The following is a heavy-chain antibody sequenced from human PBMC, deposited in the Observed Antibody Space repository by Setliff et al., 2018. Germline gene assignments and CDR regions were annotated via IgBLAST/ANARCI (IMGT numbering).Heavy chain of an antibody. Sequence: SVKVSCKASGGTFSSYGISWVRQAPGQGLEWMGGTIPMFGTTNYARKFQGRVTIITDESTSTAYMQLSSLGSEDTAVYYCVREGVDRRSSTDYRYYMDVWGKGTTVTVSS. CDR3: VREGVDRRSSTDYRYYMDV. V-gene: IGHV1-69*05. D-gene: IGHD6-6*01. CDR2: TIPMFGTT. CDR1: GGTFSSYG. J-gene: IGHJ6*03.